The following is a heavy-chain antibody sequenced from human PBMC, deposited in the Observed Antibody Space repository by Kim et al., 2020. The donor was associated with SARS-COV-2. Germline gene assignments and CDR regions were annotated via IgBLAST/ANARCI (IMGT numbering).Heavy chain of an antibody. CDR2: INTNTGNP. J-gene: IGHJ6*02. D-gene: IGHD3-3*01. CDR1: GYTFTSYA. CDR3: ARASGVPIFGVVMEPPFGMDV. V-gene: IGHV7-4-1*02. Sequence: ASVKVSCKASGYTFTSYAMNWVRQAPGQGLEWMGWINTNTGNPTYAQGFTGRVVFSLDTSVSTAYLQISSLKAEDTAVYYCARASGVPIFGVVMEPPFGMDVWGQGTTVTVSS.